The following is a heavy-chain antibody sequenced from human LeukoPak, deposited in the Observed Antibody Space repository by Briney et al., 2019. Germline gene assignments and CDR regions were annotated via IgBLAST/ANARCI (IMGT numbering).Heavy chain of an antibody. V-gene: IGHV1-69*01. CDR3: ARDCSSTSCYFDY. CDR1: GGTFSSYA. Sequence: SVKVSCKASGGTFSSYAISWVRQAPGQGLEWMGGIIPIFGTASYAQKFQGRVTITADESTSTAYMELSSLRSEDTAEYYCARDCSSTSCYFDYWGQGTLVTVSS. J-gene: IGHJ4*02. D-gene: IGHD2-2*01. CDR2: IIPIFGTA.